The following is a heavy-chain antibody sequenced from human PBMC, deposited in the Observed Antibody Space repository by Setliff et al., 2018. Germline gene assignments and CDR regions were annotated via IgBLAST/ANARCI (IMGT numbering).Heavy chain of an antibody. D-gene: IGHD1-7*01. CDR2: TIPTLPLP. J-gene: IGHJ6*03. CDR1: GGTFA. CDR3: ARNAITGTTRKYYYYMDV. V-gene: IGHV1-69*10. Sequence: SVKVSCKTSGGTFAITWVRQAPGQGLEWMGGTIPTLPLPNYAVKFQGRITITADKSTSTAYMKLSSLRSDDTAVYYCARNAITGTTRKYYYYMDVWGQGTTVTVSS.